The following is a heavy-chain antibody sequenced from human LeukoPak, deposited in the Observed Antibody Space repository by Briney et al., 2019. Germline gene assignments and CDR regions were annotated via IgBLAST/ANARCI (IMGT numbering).Heavy chain of an antibody. V-gene: IGHV3-15*01. CDR2: IKRKIDGGTT. CDR1: GFTFSKAW. J-gene: IGHJ4*02. Sequence: GGSLRLSCAASGFTFSKAWMSWVRQAPGKGLEWVGRIKRKIDGGTTDYAAPVKGRFTISRDDSKNTLYLQMNSLKTEDTAVYYCTTGQWLEDYYFDHWGQGTLVTVSS. CDR3: TTGQWLEDYYFDH. D-gene: IGHD6-19*01.